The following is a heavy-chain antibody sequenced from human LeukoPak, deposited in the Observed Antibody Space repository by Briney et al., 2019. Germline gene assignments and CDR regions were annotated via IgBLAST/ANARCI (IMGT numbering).Heavy chain of an antibody. J-gene: IGHJ3*02. CDR1: GFTFSSYS. CDR3: ARVWVETYYYDSSGYPGAFDI. Sequence: GGSLRLSCAASGFTFSSYSMNWVRQAPGKGLEWVSSISSSSSYIYYADSVKGRFTISRDNAKNSLYLQMNSLRAEDTAVYYCARVWVETYYYDSSGYPGAFDIWGQGTMVTVSS. D-gene: IGHD3-22*01. V-gene: IGHV3-21*01. CDR2: ISSSSSYI.